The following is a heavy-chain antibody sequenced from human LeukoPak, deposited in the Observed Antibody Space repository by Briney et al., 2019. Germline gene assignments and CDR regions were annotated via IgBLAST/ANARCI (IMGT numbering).Heavy chain of an antibody. V-gene: IGHV4-39*07. CDR3: ARGYCGGDCYFVYFDY. Sequence: SETLSLTCTASGGSISSSSYYWGWIRQPPRKGLEWIGSIYYSGSTYYNPSLKSRVTISVDTSKNQFSLKLSSVTAADTAVYYCARGYCGGDCYFVYFDYWGQGTLVTVSS. CDR2: IYYSGST. CDR1: GGSISSSSYY. J-gene: IGHJ4*02. D-gene: IGHD2-21*02.